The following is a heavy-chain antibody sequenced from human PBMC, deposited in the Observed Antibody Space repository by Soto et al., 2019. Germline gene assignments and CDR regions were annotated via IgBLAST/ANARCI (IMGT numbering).Heavy chain of an antibody. V-gene: IGHV3-30*18. J-gene: IGHJ4*02. CDR2: ISYDGSNK. CDR3: AKDRVWATIAPHDY. CDR1: GFTFSSYG. Sequence: ESGGGVVQPGRSLRLSCAASGFTFSSYGMHWVRQAPGKGLEWVAVISYDGSNKYYADSVKGRFTISRDNSKNTLYLQMNSLRAEDTAVYYCAKDRVWATIAPHDYWGQGTLVTVSS. D-gene: IGHD5-12*01.